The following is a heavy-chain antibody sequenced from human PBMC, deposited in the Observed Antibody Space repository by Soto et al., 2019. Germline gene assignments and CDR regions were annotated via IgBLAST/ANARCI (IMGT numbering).Heavy chain of an antibody. CDR3: ARHLTYCSAGSCYSDFPYYGMDV. D-gene: IGHD2-15*01. V-gene: IGHV4-39*01. CDR1: GGSISSSSYY. CDR2: IFYSGST. J-gene: IGHJ6*02. Sequence: SETLSLTCTVSGGSISSSSYYWGWIRQPPGKGLEWIGSIFYSGSTYYNPSLKSRVTISVDTSKNQFSLKLSSVTAADTAVYYCARHLTYCSAGSCYSDFPYYGMDVWGQGTTVTISS.